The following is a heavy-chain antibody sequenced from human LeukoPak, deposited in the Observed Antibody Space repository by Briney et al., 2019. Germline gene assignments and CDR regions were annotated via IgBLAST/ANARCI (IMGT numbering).Heavy chain of an antibody. CDR2: IYHSGST. CDR1: GGSISSSSYY. Sequence: SETLSLTCTVSGGSISSSSYYWGWIRQPPGKGLEWIGSIYHSGSTYYNPSLKSRVTISVDTSKNQFSLKLSSVTAADTAVYYCASPLGYCSSTTCYGDYWGQGTLVTVSS. D-gene: IGHD2-2*01. V-gene: IGHV4-39*01. J-gene: IGHJ4*02. CDR3: ASPLGYCSSTTCYGDY.